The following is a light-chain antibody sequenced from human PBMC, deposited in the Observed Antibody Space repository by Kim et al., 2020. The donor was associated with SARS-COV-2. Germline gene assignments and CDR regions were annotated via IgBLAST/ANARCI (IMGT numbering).Light chain of an antibody. V-gene: IGKV3-20*01. CDR1: RSVSSNY. CDR2: GAS. J-gene: IGKJ1*01. Sequence: SPGERATLSCRASRSVSSNYLAWYQQKPGQAPRLLIYGASSRATDIPDRFSGSGSGTDFTLTITRLEPEDFAVYYCQQYSSSPATFGQGTKVDIK. CDR3: QQYSSSPAT.